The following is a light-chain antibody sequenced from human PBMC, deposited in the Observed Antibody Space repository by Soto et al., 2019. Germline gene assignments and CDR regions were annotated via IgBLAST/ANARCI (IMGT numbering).Light chain of an antibody. Sequence: DIQLTQSPSSLSASVGYRVTITCRASQTVSRYLNWYQQKSGTAPKLLIYAASTLHTGVPSRFSGRGSGTDFTLTINNLQREDFADYFCQQTYSNLWTFGQGTKVDIK. CDR2: AAS. V-gene: IGKV1-39*01. CDR3: QQTYSNLWT. J-gene: IGKJ1*01. CDR1: QTVSRY.